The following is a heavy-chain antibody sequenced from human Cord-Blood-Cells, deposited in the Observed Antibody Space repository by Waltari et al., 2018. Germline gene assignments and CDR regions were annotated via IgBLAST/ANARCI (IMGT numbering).Heavy chain of an antibody. Sequence: QLQLQESGPGLVKPSETLSLTCPVSVGSISSSSYYWCWISQPPGTGLEWIGSIYYSGTTHDSPSLRSRVTISVDTAEKQFSRKLRSGTAADTAVYYCARSDGVGRTDYDFWSGYFRFDYWGQGTLVTVSS. CDR1: VGSISSSSYY. J-gene: IGHJ4*02. CDR3: ARSDGVGRTDYDFWSGYFRFDY. CDR2: IYYSGTT. V-gene: IGHV4-39*01. D-gene: IGHD3-3*01.